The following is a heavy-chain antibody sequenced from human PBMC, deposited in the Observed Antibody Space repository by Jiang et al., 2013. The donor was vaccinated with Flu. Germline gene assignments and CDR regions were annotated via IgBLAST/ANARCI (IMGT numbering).Heavy chain of an antibody. V-gene: IGHV4-39*07. CDR3: ARDGDYVTSFHYYYGVDV. CDR1: GGSISSSSHY. CDR2: IYYSGYT. D-gene: IGHD4-17*01. Sequence: GSGLVKPSETLSLTCTVSGGSISSSSHYWGWIRQPPGKGLEWIGSIYYSGYTYYNPSLKSRITISVDTSKNQFSLKLSSVTAADTAVYYCARDGDYVTSFHYYYGVDVWGQGTTVTVSS. J-gene: IGHJ6*02.